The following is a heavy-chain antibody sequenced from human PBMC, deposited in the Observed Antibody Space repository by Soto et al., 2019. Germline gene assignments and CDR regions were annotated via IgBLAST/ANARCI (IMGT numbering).Heavy chain of an antibody. CDR3: TKYDSSGYGPPP. CDR1: GFTFGGSA. V-gene: IGHV3-73*01. CDR2: ISSKANGYAT. Sequence: GGSLRLSCAASGFTFGGSAMHWVRQASGKGLECVGRISSKANGYATAYAASVNGRFTISRDDSKNTAYLQMNSLNTEDTVVYYCTKYDSSGYGPPPWGQGTLVTVSS. J-gene: IGHJ5*02. D-gene: IGHD3-22*01.